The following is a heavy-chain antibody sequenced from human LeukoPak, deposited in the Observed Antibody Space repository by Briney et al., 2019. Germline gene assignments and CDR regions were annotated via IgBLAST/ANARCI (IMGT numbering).Heavy chain of an antibody. V-gene: IGHV3-48*01. CDR3: ARATHQLLYN. Sequence: PGGSLRLSCAASGFTFSSYSMNWVRQAPGKGLEWISYISSSSSTIYYADSVKGRFTISRDNAKNSLYLQVNSLRAEDTAVYYCARATHQLLYNWGQGTLVTVSS. CDR1: GFTFSSYS. J-gene: IGHJ4*02. CDR2: ISSSSSTI. D-gene: IGHD2-2*02.